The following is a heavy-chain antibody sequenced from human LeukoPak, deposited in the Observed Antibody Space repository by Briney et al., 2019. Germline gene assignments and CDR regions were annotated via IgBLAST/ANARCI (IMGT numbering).Heavy chain of an antibody. CDR1: GYTFTGYY. CDR3: ARVSGWYRESYDY. CDR2: IHPNSGGT. J-gene: IGHJ4*02. Sequence: ASVKVSCKASGYTFTGYYMHWVRQPPGQGLEWMGWIHPNSGGTNYAQKFQGRVSMTRETSISTAYMELSRLRSDDTAVYYCARVSGWYRESYDYWGQGTLVTVSS. V-gene: IGHV1-2*02. D-gene: IGHD6-19*01.